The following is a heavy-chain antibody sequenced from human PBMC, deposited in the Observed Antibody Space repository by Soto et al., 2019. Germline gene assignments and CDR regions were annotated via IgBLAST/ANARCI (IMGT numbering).Heavy chain of an antibody. Sequence: GGSLRLSCTASGFTFGDYAMSWFRQAPGKGLEWVGFIRSKAYGGTTEYAASVKGRFTISRDDSKSIAYLQMNSLKTEDTAVYYCTRVPSDWNDFLSDYWGQGTLVTVSS. CDR3: TRVPSDWNDFLSDY. J-gene: IGHJ4*02. CDR1: GFTFGDYA. D-gene: IGHD1-1*01. V-gene: IGHV3-49*03. CDR2: IRSKAYGGTT.